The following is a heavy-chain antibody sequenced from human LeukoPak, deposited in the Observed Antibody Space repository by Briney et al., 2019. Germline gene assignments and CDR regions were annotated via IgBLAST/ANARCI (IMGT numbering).Heavy chain of an antibody. J-gene: IGHJ4*02. CDR1: GFTFSRFW. CDR3: ARVGSIAAAGTPDY. CDR2: INQDGSVK. V-gene: IGHV3-7*02. D-gene: IGHD6-13*01. Sequence: PGGSLRLSCADSGFTFSRFWMSWVRQAPEKGLEWVANINQDGSVKNYVDSVKGRFTISRDNAKNSLSLQVNSLRADDTAVYYCARVGSIAAAGTPDYWGQGTLVTVSS.